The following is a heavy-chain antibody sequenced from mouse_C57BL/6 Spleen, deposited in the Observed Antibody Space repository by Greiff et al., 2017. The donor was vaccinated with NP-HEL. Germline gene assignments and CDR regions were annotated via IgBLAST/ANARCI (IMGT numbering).Heavy chain of an antibody. V-gene: IGHV1-50*01. CDR1: GYTFTSYW. D-gene: IGHD2-3*01. CDR2: IDPSDSYT. Sequence: VQLQQPGAELVKPGASVKLSCKASGYTFTSYWMQWVKQRPGQGLEWIGEIDPSDSYTNYNQKFKGKATLTVDTSSSTAYMQLSSLTSEDSAVYYCARWLLRGYAMDYWGQGTSVTVPS. CDR3: ARWLLRGYAMDY. J-gene: IGHJ4*01.